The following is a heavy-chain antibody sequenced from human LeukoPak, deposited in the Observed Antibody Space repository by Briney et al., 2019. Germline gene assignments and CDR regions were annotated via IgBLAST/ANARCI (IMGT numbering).Heavy chain of an antibody. D-gene: IGHD2-8*02. CDR3: ARHRAGGYCAVGDCFVHTF. J-gene: IGHJ4*02. Sequence: ASVKVSCKASGYTFTSYYMHWVRQAPGQGLEWMGWFSPYNGHTNLAQKLQDRVTMTTDTSTNTAYMELRSLRSDDAAVYYCARHRAGGYCAVGDCFVHTFWGQGTLVTVSS. V-gene: IGHV1-18*04. CDR2: FSPYNGHT. CDR1: GYTFTSYY.